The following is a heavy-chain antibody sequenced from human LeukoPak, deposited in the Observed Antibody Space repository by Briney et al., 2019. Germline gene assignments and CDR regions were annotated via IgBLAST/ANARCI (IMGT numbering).Heavy chain of an antibody. CDR2: ISGSGGST. CDR3: AKFRRYVAY. CDR1: GFTVSSNY. Sequence: GGSLRLSCAASGFTVSSNYMSWVRQAPGKGLEWVSAISGSGGSTYYADSVKGRFTISRDNSKNTLYLQRNSLRAEDTAVYYCAKFRRYVAYWGQGTLVTVSS. V-gene: IGHV3-23*01. J-gene: IGHJ4*02.